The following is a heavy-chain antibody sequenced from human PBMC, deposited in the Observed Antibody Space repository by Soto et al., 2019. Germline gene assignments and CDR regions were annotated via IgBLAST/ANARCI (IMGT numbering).Heavy chain of an antibody. Sequence: PWETLSLTCAVYGGSFSGYYWSWIRQPPGKGLEWIGEINHSGSTNYNPSLKSRVTISVDTSKNQFSLKLSSVTAADTAVYYCARARLRSYYNVGYYYGMDVWGQGTTVTVSS. CDR2: INHSGST. J-gene: IGHJ6*02. D-gene: IGHD3-10*01. V-gene: IGHV4-34*01. CDR3: ARARLRSYYNVGYYYGMDV. CDR1: GGSFSGYY.